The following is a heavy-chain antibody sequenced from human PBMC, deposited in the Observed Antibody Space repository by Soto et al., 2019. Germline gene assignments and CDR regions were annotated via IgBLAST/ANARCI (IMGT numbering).Heavy chain of an antibody. J-gene: IGHJ3*02. CDR3: ASSSYYDAFDM. Sequence: EVQLLESGGGWVQPGGSLRLSCVASGFSFTEYSMTWVRQAPGKGLEWVSTISGRDLRTYYAASVRGRFTISRDNSKXXXXXXXXTLRAEDTALYYCASSSYYDAFDMWGQGTRVTVSS. D-gene: IGHD6-13*01. V-gene: IGHV3-23*01. CDR1: GFSFTEYS. CDR2: ISGRDLRT.